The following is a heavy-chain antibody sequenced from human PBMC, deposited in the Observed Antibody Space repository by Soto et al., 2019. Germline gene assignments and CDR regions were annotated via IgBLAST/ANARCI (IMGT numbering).Heavy chain of an antibody. CDR1: GFTFSNYR. V-gene: IGHV3-7*01. J-gene: IGHJ4*02. CDR2: INQDGGQT. CDR3: ATDYEAY. Sequence: EVQLVESGGGLVQPGGSLRLSCAASGFTFSNYRMNWVRQAPEKGLEWVAKINQDGGQTYYVDSVKGRFTISRDNAKNSLYLQLNNLRAEDTAVYYCATDYEAYLGQGTLVTVSS. D-gene: IGHD3-16*01.